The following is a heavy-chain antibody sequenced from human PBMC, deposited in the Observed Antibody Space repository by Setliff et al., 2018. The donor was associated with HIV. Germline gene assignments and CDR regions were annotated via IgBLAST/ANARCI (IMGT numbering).Heavy chain of an antibody. J-gene: IGHJ4*02. Sequence: PGESLKISCAASGFTFSSHWMHWVRQAPGKGLVWVSYIDNDGSHTIHADSVKGRFTISRDNAKNTVYLQMNSLRTEDTAVYYCARGGFGTGLDYWGLGALVTVSS. CDR3: ARGGFGTGLDY. CDR2: IDNDGSHT. CDR1: GFTFSSHW. V-gene: IGHV3-74*01. D-gene: IGHD6-13*01.